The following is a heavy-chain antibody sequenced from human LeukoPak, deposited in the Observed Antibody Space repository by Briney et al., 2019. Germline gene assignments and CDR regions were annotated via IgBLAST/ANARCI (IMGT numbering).Heavy chain of an antibody. CDR2: ISWCSSDI. J-gene: IGHJ6*03. Sequence: GGSLRLSCAASGFTFSTYAMNWVRQAPGKRLEWVSSISWCSSDIEYADPVKGRFTISRDIDKKSLYLQMNSLRVEDTAVYYCARVYTSTWYLGYLHMDVWGKGTTVTVSS. V-gene: IGHV3-21*01. CDR1: GFTFSTYA. D-gene: IGHD6-13*01. CDR3: ARVYTSTWYLGYLHMDV.